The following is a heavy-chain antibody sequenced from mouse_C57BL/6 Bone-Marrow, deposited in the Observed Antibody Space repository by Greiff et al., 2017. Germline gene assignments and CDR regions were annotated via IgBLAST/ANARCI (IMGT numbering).Heavy chain of an antibody. V-gene: IGHV5-17*01. Sequence: EVHLVESGGGLVKPGGSLKLSCAASGFTFSDYGMHWVRQAPEKGLEWVAYISSGSSTIYYADTVKGRFTISSDNAKNTLFLQMTSLRSEDTAMYYCARSVLYAMDYWGQGTSVTVSS. CDR2: ISSGSSTI. CDR3: ARSVLYAMDY. CDR1: GFTFSDYG. J-gene: IGHJ4*01.